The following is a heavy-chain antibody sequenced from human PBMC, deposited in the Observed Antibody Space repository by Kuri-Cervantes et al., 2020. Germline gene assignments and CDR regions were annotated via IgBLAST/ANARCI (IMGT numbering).Heavy chain of an antibody. CDR1: GGSISSYY. Sequence: SETLSLTCTVSGGSISSYYWSWIRQPAGKGLEWIGRIYTSGSTNYNPSLKSRVTISLGTSKNQFSLRLTSVTAADTAVYYCARDSHDGGGYYSVGWFDPWGQGTLVTVSS. D-gene: IGHD3-22*01. CDR3: ARDSHDGGGYYSVGWFDP. V-gene: IGHV4-4*07. J-gene: IGHJ5*02. CDR2: IYTSGST.